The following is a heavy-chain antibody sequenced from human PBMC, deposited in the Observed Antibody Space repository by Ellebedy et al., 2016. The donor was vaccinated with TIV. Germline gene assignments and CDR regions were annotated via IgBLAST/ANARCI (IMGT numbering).Heavy chain of an antibody. CDR3: ARSQYSSSQLGMNV. CDR1: GGSISSYY. V-gene: IGHV4-4*07. CDR2: IYTSGST. J-gene: IGHJ6*02. Sequence: MPSETLSLTCTVSGGSISSYYWSWIRQPAGKGLEWIGRIYTSGSTNYNPSLKRRVTISLDKSKNQFSLKLTSVTAADTAVYYCARSQYSSSQLGMNVWGQGTTVTVSS. D-gene: IGHD5-18*01.